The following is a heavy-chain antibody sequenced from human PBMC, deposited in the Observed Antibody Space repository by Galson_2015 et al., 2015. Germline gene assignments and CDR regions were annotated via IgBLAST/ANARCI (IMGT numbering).Heavy chain of an antibody. Sequence: SLRLSCAASGFTFSSYAMHWVRQAPGKGLEWVAVISYDGSNKYYADSVKGRFTISRDNSKNTLYLQMNSLRAEDTAVYYCARDDFDIVVVVAAKSSSRSDRSWFDPWGQGTLVTVSS. J-gene: IGHJ5*02. D-gene: IGHD2-15*01. V-gene: IGHV3-30*01. CDR3: ARDDFDIVVVVAAKSSSRSDRSWFDP. CDR1: GFTFSSYA. CDR2: ISYDGSNK.